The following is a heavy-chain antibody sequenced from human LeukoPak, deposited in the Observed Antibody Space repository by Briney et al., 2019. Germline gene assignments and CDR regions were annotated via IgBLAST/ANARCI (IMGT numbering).Heavy chain of an antibody. Sequence: SQTLSLTCTVSGGSISSGSYYWSWIRQPAGKGLEWIGRIYTSGSTNYNPSLKSRVTISVATSKNQFSLKLSSVTAADTAVYYCTVTADDYGYYYGMDVWGQGTTVTVSS. J-gene: IGHJ6*02. CDR1: GGSISSGSYY. CDR3: TVTADDYGYYYGMDV. V-gene: IGHV4-61*02. D-gene: IGHD4/OR15-4a*01. CDR2: IYTSGST.